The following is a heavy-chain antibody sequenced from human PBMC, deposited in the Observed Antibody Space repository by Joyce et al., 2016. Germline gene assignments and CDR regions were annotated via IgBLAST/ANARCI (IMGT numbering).Heavy chain of an antibody. CDR3: ARGNDYDYWSGYEAHYFDY. CDR2: INHRGRT. V-gene: IGHV4-59*01. J-gene: IGHJ4*02. D-gene: IGHD3-3*01. CDR1: GGSISSYY. Sequence: QVQLQESGPGLVKPSATLSLSCTVSGGSISSYYGSWIRQPPGKGLEWIGYINHRGRTNYSPSLKSRVTISVDTSKNEFSLKMTSVTAADTAVYYCARGNDYDYWSGYEAHYFDYWGQGTLVTVSS.